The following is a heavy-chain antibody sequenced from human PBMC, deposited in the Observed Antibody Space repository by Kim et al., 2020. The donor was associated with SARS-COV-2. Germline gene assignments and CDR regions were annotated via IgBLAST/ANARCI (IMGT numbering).Heavy chain of an antibody. Sequence: GGSLRLSCAASGFTFSSYWMNWVRQAPGKGLVWVSHINVDGSSTRYADSVKGRFTISRDNAKNMLYLQMNSLRVEDTAVYYCARDADSAFDIWSQGTMLTV. CDR3: ARDADSAFDI. V-gene: IGHV3-74*01. CDR2: INVDGSST. J-gene: IGHJ3*02. CDR1: GFTFSSYW.